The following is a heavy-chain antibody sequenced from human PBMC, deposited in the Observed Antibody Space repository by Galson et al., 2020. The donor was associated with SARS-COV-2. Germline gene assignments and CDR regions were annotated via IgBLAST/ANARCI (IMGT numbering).Heavy chain of an antibody. D-gene: IGHD3-3*01. Sequence: GGSLRLPCAASGFSFNNYAMHWVRQAPGKGLEWVAGISYEGSNKYYADSLMGRFTISRDSSRNTLYLQMNSLRTEDTATYYCAKVSTLFELFIRNWCFDLWGRGTLVAVSS. CDR2: ISYEGSNK. CDR3: AKVSTLFELFIRNWCFDL. CDR1: GFSFNNYA. J-gene: IGHJ2*01. V-gene: IGHV3-30*18.